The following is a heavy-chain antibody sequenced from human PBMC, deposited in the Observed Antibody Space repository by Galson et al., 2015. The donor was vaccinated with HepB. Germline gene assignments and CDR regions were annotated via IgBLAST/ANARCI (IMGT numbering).Heavy chain of an antibody. Sequence: SLRLSCAASGFTLRSYTVYWVRQAPGKGLEWVASISYDGTNKYYPDSVKGRFSISRDNAKNTFYLQMNGLRPEDTAVYYCSQWEVIDSWGQGTVVTVSS. CDR1: GFTLRSYT. V-gene: IGHV3-30*04. CDR2: ISYDGTNK. J-gene: IGHJ5*01. D-gene: IGHD1-26*01. CDR3: SQWEVIDS.